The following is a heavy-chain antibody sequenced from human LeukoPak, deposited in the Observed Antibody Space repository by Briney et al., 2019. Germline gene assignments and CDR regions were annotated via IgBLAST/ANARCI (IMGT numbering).Heavy chain of an antibody. CDR2: IIPIFGIA. CDR3: ARDRNYDYYYYGMDV. CDR1: GGTFSSYA. J-gene: IGHJ6*02. D-gene: IGHD4-11*01. Sequence: SVKVSCKASGGTFSSYAISWVRQAPGQGLEWMGRIIPIFGIANYAQKFQGRVTITADKSTSTAYMELSSLRSEDTAVYYCARDRNYDYYYYGMDVWGQGTTVTVSS. V-gene: IGHV1-69*04.